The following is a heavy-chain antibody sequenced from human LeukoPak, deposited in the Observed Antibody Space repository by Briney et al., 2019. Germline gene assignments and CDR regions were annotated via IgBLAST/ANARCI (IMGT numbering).Heavy chain of an antibody. CDR1: GYTFTGYY. J-gene: IGHJ4*02. D-gene: IGHD3-22*01. CDR2: ISAYNGNT. Sequence: ASVKVSCKASGYTFTGYYMHWVRQAPGQGLEWMGWISAYNGNTKYAQKFQGRVTMTTDTSTSTAYMELRSLRSDDTAVYYCAKRNGYYYDSSGYLIDYWGQGTLVTVSS. V-gene: IGHV1-18*04. CDR3: AKRNGYYYDSSGYLIDY.